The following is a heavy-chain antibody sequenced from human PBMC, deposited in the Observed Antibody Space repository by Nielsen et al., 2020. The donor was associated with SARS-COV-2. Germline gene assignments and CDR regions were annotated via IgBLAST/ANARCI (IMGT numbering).Heavy chain of an antibody. D-gene: IGHD3-9*01. V-gene: IGHV1-18*01. Sequence: ASVKVSCKASGYTFTSYGISWVRQAPGQGLEWMGWISAYNGNTNYAQKLQGRVTMTTDTSTSTACMELRSLRSDDTAVYYCATAPRYFDWFRLYYYYMDVWGKGTTVTVSS. CDR1: GYTFTSYG. CDR2: ISAYNGNT. J-gene: IGHJ6*03. CDR3: ATAPRYFDWFRLYYYYMDV.